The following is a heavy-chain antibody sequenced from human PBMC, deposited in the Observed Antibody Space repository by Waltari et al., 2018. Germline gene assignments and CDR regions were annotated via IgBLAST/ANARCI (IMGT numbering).Heavy chain of an antibody. D-gene: IGHD4-17*01. Sequence: EVQLVESGGGLVKPGASLRLSCSASGFTFNSYAMNWVRQTPGKGLEWVAAITTSSAYIFYSDSVKGRFTISRDDAKNSLYLQMNSLTVEDTALYYCSSGKGDCMYGEGGDYWGQGTLVTVSS. V-gene: IGHV3-21*01. J-gene: IGHJ4*02. CDR2: ITTSSAYI. CDR3: SSGKGDCMYGEGGDY. CDR1: GFTFNSYA.